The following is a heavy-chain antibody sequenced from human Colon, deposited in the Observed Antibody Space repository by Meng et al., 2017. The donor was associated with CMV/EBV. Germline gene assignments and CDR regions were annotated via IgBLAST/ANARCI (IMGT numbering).Heavy chain of an antibody. Sequence: SLKISCVASEFIFDDYDMHWVRQAPGKGLEWVSGFNWNSCSVGYVDFVKGRFTISRDNAKNTLYVQMNSLRVEDTAVYYCATGDSYYYNYWGRGTLVTVSS. J-gene: IGHJ4*02. CDR1: EFIFDDYD. CDR3: ATGDSYYYNY. D-gene: IGHD3-10*01. V-gene: IGHV3-9*01. CDR2: FNWNSCSV.